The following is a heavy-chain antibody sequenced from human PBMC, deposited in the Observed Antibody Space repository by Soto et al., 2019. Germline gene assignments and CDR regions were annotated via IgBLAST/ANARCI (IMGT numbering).Heavy chain of an antibody. J-gene: IGHJ5*02. CDR1: GASVSSYY. V-gene: IGHV4-59*02. CDR3: ARTPETRDWLDP. CDR2: IYYIGA. D-gene: IGHD1-7*01. Sequence: QVQLQQSGPGLVRPSETLSLSCSVSGASVSSYYWSWVRQPPGKGLEWIGYIYYIGAYYNPSLKSRVTISVDTSKNQFSLRLTSVTAADKDVYYCARTPETRDWLDPWGQGTLVTVSS.